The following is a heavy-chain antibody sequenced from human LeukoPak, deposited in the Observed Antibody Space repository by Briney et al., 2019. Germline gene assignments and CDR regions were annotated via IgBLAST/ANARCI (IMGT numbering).Heavy chain of an antibody. D-gene: IGHD3-9*01. J-gene: IGHJ4*02. CDR3: ARGTYDRGAPGTDYFDY. V-gene: IGHV3-7*01. Sequence: SGGSLRLSCAASGFTFSSYWMSWVRQAPGKGLEWVANIKRDGSEKYYVDPVRGRFTISRDNAKNSLYLQMNSLRAEDTAVYYCARGTYDRGAPGTDYFDYWGQGTLVTVSS. CDR1: GFTFSSYW. CDR2: IKRDGSEK.